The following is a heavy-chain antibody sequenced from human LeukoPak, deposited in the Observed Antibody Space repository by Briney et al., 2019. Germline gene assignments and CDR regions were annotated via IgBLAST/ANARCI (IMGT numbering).Heavy chain of an antibody. CDR3: AKAASVAGRETMPDY. J-gene: IGHJ4*02. Sequence: GGSLRLSCAASGFTFSSYWMSWVRQAPGKGLEWVANIKQDGSEKYYEDSVKGRFTISRDNSKNTLYLQMNSLRAEDTAVYYCAKAASVAGRETMPDYWGQGTLVTVSS. V-gene: IGHV3-7*01. CDR1: GFTFSSYW. CDR2: IKQDGSEK. D-gene: IGHD6-19*01.